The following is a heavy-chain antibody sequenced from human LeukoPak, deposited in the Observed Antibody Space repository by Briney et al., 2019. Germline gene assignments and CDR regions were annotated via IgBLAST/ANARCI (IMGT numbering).Heavy chain of an antibody. CDR3: AKDSHGSYGPPDY. V-gene: IGHV3-23*01. D-gene: IGHD1-26*01. Sequence: PGGSLRLSCAASGFTFSSYAMSWVRQAPGKGLEWVSAISGSGGSTYYADSVKGRFTISRDNSKNTLYLQMNGLRAEDTAVYYCAKDSHGSYGPPDYWGQGTLVTVSS. CDR1: GFTFSSYA. CDR2: ISGSGGST. J-gene: IGHJ4*02.